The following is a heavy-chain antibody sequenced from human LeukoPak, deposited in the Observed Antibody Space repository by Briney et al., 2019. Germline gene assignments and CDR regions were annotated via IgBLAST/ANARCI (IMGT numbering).Heavy chain of an antibody. J-gene: IGHJ2*01. CDR2: ISGDGRSP. CDR1: GFTFSKNA. CDR3: ARDRPGDYSNYVGDRYFDL. D-gene: IGHD4-11*01. V-gene: IGHV3-23*01. Sequence: GGSLRLSCVASGFTFSKNALSWVRQTPGKGLECVSAISGDGRSPYYADSVKGRFTISRDDSKNTVYLQMNSLRAEDTAVYYCARDRPGDYSNYVGDRYFDLWGRGTLVTVSS.